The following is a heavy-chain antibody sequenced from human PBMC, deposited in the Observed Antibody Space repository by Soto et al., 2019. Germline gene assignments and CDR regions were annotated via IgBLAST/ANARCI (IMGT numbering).Heavy chain of an antibody. J-gene: IGHJ6*02. CDR3: ARDQQFLEWLSYYYYYGMDV. V-gene: IGHV1-2*02. Sequence: ASVKVSCKASGYTFTGYYMHWVRQAPGQGLEWMGWINPNSGGTNYAQKFQGRVTMTRDTSISTAYMELSRLRSDDTAVYYCARDQQFLEWLSYYYYYGMDVWGQGTTVTVSS. CDR2: INPNSGGT. CDR1: GYTFTGYY. D-gene: IGHD3-3*01.